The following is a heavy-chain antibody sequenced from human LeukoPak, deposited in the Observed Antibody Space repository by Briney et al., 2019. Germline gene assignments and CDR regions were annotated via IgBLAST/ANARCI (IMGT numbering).Heavy chain of an antibody. CDR1: GFTFSSYG. V-gene: IGHV3-33*01. D-gene: IGHD2-15*01. CDR2: IWYDGSNK. CDR3: ARDGRGYCSGGSCSSYYFDY. Sequence: GGSLRLSCAASGFTFSSYGMPWVRQAPGKGLEWVAVIWYDGSNKYYADSVKGRFTISRDNSKNTLYLQMNSLRAEDTAVYYCARDGRGYCSGGSCSSYYFDYWGQGTLVTVSS. J-gene: IGHJ4*02.